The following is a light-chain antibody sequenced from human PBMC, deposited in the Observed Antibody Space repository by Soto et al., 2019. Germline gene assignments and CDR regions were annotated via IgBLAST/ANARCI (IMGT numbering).Light chain of an antibody. CDR1: SSNIGAGYD. CDR2: GNS. CDR3: QSYDSSLSGSV. Sequence: QSVLTQPPSVSGAPGQRVTISCTGSSSNIGAGYDVHWYQQLPGTAPKLLIYGNSKRPSGVPDRFSGSKSGTSASLAITGLLAEDEADYYCQSYDSSLSGSVFGGGTKVTVL. J-gene: IGLJ2*01. V-gene: IGLV1-40*01.